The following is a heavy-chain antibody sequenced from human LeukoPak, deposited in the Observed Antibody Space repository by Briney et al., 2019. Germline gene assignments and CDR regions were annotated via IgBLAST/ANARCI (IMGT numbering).Heavy chain of an antibody. V-gene: IGHV3-7*01. J-gene: IGHJ4*02. Sequence: GGSLRLSCAASGFTFSSYWMSWVRQAPGKGLEWGANIKQDGSEKYYVDSVKGRFTISRDNAKNSLYLQMNSLRAEDTAVYYCARVWVRIAAAGTLDYWGQGTLVTVSS. CDR2: IKQDGSEK. D-gene: IGHD6-13*01. CDR1: GFTFSSYW. CDR3: ARVWVRIAAAGTLDY.